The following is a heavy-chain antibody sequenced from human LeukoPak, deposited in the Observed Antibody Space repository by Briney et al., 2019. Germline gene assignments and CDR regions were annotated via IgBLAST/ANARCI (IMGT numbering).Heavy chain of an antibody. Sequence: PVGSLRLSCAASGFTFSAYGMSWVRETPGQGLEGLANIKPDGSDQYYVDSVTGRFTISRDNAEISLYLQMNSLSAEVTAVYYCARALYNTGWYPDYFDFWGQGTLVTVSS. CDR1: GFTFSAYG. D-gene: IGHD6-19*01. V-gene: IGHV3-7*04. J-gene: IGHJ4*02. CDR2: IKPDGSDQ. CDR3: ARALYNTGWYPDYFDF.